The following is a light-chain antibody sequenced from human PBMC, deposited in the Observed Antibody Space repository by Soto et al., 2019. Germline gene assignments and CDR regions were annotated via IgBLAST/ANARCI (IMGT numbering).Light chain of an antibody. CDR1: SSDVGGYNY. J-gene: IGLJ1*01. V-gene: IGLV2-8*01. CDR3: SSYAGSNNF. CDR2: EVS. Sequence: QPVLTQPPSASGSPGQSVTISCTGTSSDVGGYNYVSWYQQHPGKAPKLMIYEVSKRPSGVPDRFSGSKSGNTASLTVSGLQAEDEADYYCSSYAGSNNFFGTGTKLTVL.